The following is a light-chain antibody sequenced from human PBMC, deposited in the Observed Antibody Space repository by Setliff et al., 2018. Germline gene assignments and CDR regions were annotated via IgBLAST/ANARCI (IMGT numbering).Light chain of an antibody. J-gene: IGLJ2*01. V-gene: IGLV2-14*01. Sequence: QSVLTQPASVSGSPGQSITISCSGTIGDVGAYDFVSWYQHHPGKAPKLVIYEVTKRPSGVSGRFSGSKSANTASLTIYGLRAEDEAYYYCLSYTSKTTHAIFGGGTKVTVL. CDR3: LSYTSKTTHAI. CDR1: IGDVGAYDF. CDR2: EVT.